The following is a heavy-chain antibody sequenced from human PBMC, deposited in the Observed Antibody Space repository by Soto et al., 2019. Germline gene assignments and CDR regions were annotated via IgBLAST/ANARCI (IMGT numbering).Heavy chain of an antibody. CDR2: ITGSGSTT. CDR1: GFTFSSYA. CDR3: ARGGGALGY. V-gene: IGHV3-23*01. J-gene: IGHJ4*02. D-gene: IGHD3-16*01. Sequence: EVQLMESGGGLVQPGGSLRLSCAASGFTFSSYAMSWVRQAPGKGLEWVSVITGSGSTTYYADSVKGRFTISRDNSKNTLYLQMNSRGAEDTAVYYCARGGGALGYWGQGTLVTVSS.